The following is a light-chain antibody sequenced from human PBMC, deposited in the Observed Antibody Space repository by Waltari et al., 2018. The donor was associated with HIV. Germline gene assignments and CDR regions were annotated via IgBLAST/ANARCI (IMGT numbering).Light chain of an antibody. CDR2: EVN. CDR3: NSYAGSNNWV. V-gene: IGLV2-8*01. Sequence: QSALTQPPSASGSPGQSVTISCTGTSSDVGGSKYVYWYQPHPGKAPKLMIYEVNKRPSGVPDRFSGSKSANTASLTVSGLQADDEADYYCNSYAGSNNWVFGGGTKLTVL. CDR1: SSDVGGSKY. J-gene: IGLJ3*02.